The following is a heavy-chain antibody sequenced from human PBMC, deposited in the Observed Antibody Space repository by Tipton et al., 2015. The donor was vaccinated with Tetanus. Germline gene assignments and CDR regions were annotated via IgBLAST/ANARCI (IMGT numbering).Heavy chain of an antibody. Sequence: SLRLSCAASGFTFSKYAIHWVRQAPGKGLEWVAMISFDGKNKYYADSVKGRFTISRGNSKNALYLQMNSLRVEDTAMYYCARDRRGGLWLDGGFDYWGQGTLVTVSS. V-gene: IGHV3-30*04. CDR2: ISFDGKNK. CDR3: ARDRRGGLWLDGGFDY. CDR1: GFTFSKYA. J-gene: IGHJ4*02. D-gene: IGHD3-10*01.